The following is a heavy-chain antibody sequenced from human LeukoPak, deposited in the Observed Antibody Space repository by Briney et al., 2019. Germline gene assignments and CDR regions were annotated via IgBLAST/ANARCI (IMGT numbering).Heavy chain of an antibody. D-gene: IGHD2-15*01. CDR2: INHSGST. V-gene: IGHV4-34*01. Sequence: SETLSLTCAVYGGSFSGYYWSWIRQPPGKGLEWIGEINHSGSTNYNPSLKSRVTISVDTSKNQFSLKLSSVTAADTAVYYCARGVVRYYYYYMDVWGKGTTVTISS. CDR3: ARGVVRYYYYYMDV. J-gene: IGHJ6*03. CDR1: GGSFSGYY.